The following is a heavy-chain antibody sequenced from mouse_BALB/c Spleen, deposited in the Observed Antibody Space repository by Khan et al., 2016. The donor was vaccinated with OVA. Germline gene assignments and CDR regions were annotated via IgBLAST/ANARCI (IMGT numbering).Heavy chain of an antibody. CDR2: INTYTGEL. V-gene: IGHV9-3-1*01. D-gene: IGHD1-1*01. J-gene: IGHJ3*01. Sequence: LVVSGPELKKPGETVKISCKASGYIFTNYGMNWVKQAPGQGLKWMGWINTYTGELTYADDLRGRFAFSLETSASTAYLQINNLKNEDTVTYFWARGACYYGWGKNAWFAYWGQGTLVTVSA. CDR1: GYIFTNYG. CDR3: ARGACYYGWGKNAWFAY.